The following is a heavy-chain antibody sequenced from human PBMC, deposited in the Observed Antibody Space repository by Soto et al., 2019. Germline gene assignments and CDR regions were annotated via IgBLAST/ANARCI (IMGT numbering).Heavy chain of an antibody. Sequence: PSETLSLTCTVSGGSISSYYWSWIRQPPGKGLEWIGYIYYSESTNYNPSLKSRVTISVDTSKNQLSLKLSSVTAADTAVYYCARHEVAGTIDYWGQGTLVTVSS. J-gene: IGHJ4*02. CDR3: ARHEVAGTIDY. CDR2: IYYSEST. V-gene: IGHV4-59*08. D-gene: IGHD6-19*01. CDR1: GGSISSYY.